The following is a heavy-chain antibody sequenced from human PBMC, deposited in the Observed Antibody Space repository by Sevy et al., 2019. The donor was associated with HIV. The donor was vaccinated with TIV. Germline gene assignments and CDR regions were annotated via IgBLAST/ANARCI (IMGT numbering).Heavy chain of an antibody. D-gene: IGHD2-8*02. CDR1: GFTFSYAW. CDR2: IKAKADGGTI. J-gene: IGHJ6*02. Sequence: GGSLRLSCAASGFTFSYAWMSWVRQAPGKGLEWIGRIKAKADGGTIEYAAPVNGRFTISRDDSKNTLYLQMNSLKTEDTAVYYCNTDPIILLLVTNGLDVWGQGTTVTVSS. CDR3: NTDPIILLLVTNGLDV. V-gene: IGHV3-15*01.